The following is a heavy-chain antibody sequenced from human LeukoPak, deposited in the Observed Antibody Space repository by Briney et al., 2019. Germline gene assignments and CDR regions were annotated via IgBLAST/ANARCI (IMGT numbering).Heavy chain of an antibody. D-gene: IGHD1-26*01. CDR3: AKDRTVGASYWYFDL. CDR2: ISASGGDT. Sequence: GGSLRLSCAASGFSFSTYSFSWVRQAPGKGLEWVSGISASGGDTFYADSVKGRFTISRDTSKNILFLQMNTLRAEDTAIYYCAKDRTVGASYWYFDLWGRGTLVTVSS. V-gene: IGHV3-23*01. J-gene: IGHJ2*01. CDR1: GFSFSTYS.